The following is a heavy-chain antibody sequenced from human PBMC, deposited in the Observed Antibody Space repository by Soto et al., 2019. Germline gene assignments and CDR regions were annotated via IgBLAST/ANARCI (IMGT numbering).Heavy chain of an antibody. J-gene: IGHJ2*01. Sequence: ESGGGVVQPGRSLRLSCAASGFIFSSYSMHWVRQAPGKGLEWVAVILYDGNNKYYADSVKGRFTISIDNSKNTLYLQMNSLRAEDTAVYYCARDGNRSPTLGRVSAVATLVDSYFDLWGRGTLVTVSS. CDR2: ILYDGNNK. V-gene: IGHV3-30-3*01. D-gene: IGHD6-19*01. CDR3: ARDGNRSPTLGRVSAVATLVDSYFDL. CDR1: GFIFSSYS.